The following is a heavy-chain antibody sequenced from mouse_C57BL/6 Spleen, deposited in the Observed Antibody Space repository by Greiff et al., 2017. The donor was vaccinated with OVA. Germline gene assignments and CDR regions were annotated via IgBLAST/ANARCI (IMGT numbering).Heavy chain of an antibody. CDR2: IDPETGGT. CDR3: TRERRYYYGSSSRFDY. V-gene: IGHV1-15*01. CDR1: GYTFTDYE. J-gene: IGHJ2*01. Sequence: QVQLKESGAELVRPGASVTLSCKASGYTFTDYEMHWVKQTPVHGLEWIGAIDPETGGTAYNQKFKGKAILTADKSSSTAYMELRSLTSEDSAVYYCTRERRYYYGSSSRFDYWGQGTTLTVSS. D-gene: IGHD1-1*01.